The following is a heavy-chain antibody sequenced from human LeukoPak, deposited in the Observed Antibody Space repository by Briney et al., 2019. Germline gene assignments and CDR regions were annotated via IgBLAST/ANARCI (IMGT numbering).Heavy chain of an antibody. J-gene: IGHJ4*02. V-gene: IGHV3-74*01. CDR3: VVGGSPGY. D-gene: IGHD2-15*01. CDR1: GLAFSAYK. CDR2: ISTDGYTT. Sequence: GGSLRLSCAASGLAFSAYKMHWIRQAPRKGLVWVSRISTDGYTTDYADFVQGRFTASRDNTKNTWSLEMNSLRAEDTAVYYCVVGGSPGYWGQGTLVTVSS.